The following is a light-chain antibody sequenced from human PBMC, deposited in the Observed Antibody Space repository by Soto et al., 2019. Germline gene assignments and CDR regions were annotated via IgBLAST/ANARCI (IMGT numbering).Light chain of an antibody. V-gene: IGLV2-8*01. CDR3: CSYAGSHTPWV. CDR2: EVS. Sequence: QSALTQPPSASGSPGQSVTISCTGTSSDVGGYNYVSWYQQHPGKAPKLMIYEVSKRPSGVPDRFSGSKSGNTASLTISGLQAEDEADYHCCSYAGSHTPWVFGGGTQLTVL. CDR1: SSDVGGYNY. J-gene: IGLJ3*02.